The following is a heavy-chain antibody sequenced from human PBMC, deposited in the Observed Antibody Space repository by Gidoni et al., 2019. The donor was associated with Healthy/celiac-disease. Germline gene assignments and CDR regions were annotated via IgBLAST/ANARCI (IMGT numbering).Heavy chain of an antibody. V-gene: IGHV3-49*04. CDR2: IRSKAYGGTT. J-gene: IGHJ4*02. D-gene: IGHD6-19*01. CDR3: TSGKGYSSSGHNPFDY. CDR1: GFTFGDYA. Sequence: EVQLVESGGGLVQPGRSLRLSCTASGFTFGDYAMSWVRQAPGKGLEWVGFIRSKAYGGTTEYAASVKGRFTISRDDSKSIAYLQMNSLKTEDTAVYYCTSGKGYSSSGHNPFDYWGQGTLVTVSS.